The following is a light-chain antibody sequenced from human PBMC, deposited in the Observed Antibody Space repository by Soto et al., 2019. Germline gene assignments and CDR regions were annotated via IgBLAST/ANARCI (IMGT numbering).Light chain of an antibody. V-gene: IGKV3-20*01. Sequence: EIMMTQSPATLSVSPGERVTLSCRSSQSVADNLAWFQQKPGQAPRLLIYGPSNRATGVPDRFIGGGSGTDFTLTISRLEPEDFAVYYCQQFGSAPRTFGQGTKVDIK. J-gene: IGKJ1*01. CDR1: QSVADN. CDR2: GPS. CDR3: QQFGSAPRT.